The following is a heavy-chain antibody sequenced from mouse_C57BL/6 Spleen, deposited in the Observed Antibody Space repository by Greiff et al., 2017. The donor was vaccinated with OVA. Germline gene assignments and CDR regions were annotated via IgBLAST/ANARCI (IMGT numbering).Heavy chain of an antibody. V-gene: IGHV5-4*03. D-gene: IGHD3-2*02. CDR3: ARGRLRYAMDD. Sequence: EVKLVESGGGLVKPGGSLKLSCAASGFTFSSYAMSWVRQTPEKRLEWVATISDGGSYTYYPDNVKGRFTISRDNAKNNLYLQMRHLKSEDTAMYYCARGRLRYAMDDWGQGTSVTVSS. CDR2: ISDGGSYT. J-gene: IGHJ4*01. CDR1: GFTFSSYA.